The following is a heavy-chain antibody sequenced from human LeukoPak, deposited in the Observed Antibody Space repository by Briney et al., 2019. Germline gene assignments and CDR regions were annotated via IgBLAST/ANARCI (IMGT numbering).Heavy chain of an antibody. CDR3: AGSSYYDSSGGNQFGYGY. CDR1: GYTFTSYG. Sequence: ASVKVSCKASGYTFTSYGISWVRQAPGQGLEWMGWISAYNGNTNYAQKLQGRVTMTTDTSTSTAYMELRSLRSDDTAVYYCAGSSYYDSSGGNQFGYGYWGQGTLVTVSS. V-gene: IGHV1-18*01. D-gene: IGHD3-22*01. CDR2: ISAYNGNT. J-gene: IGHJ4*02.